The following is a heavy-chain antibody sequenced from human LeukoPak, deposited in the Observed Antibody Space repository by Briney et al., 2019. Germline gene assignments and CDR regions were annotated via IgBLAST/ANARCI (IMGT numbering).Heavy chain of an antibody. Sequence: GASVKVSCKASGYTFTSYGISWVRQAPGQGLEWMGWISAYNGNTNYAQKLQGRVTMTTDTSTSTAYMELRSLRSDDTAVYYCAVYYYDSSGYYYTTDWGQGTLVTVFS. CDR1: GYTFTSYG. J-gene: IGHJ4*02. CDR2: ISAYNGNT. D-gene: IGHD3-22*01. V-gene: IGHV1-18*01. CDR3: AVYYYDSSGYYYTTD.